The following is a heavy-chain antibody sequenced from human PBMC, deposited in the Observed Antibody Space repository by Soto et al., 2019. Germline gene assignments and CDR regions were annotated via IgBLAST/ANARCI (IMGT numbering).Heavy chain of an antibody. Sequence: SXTLSLTCTVSGGSIRSSSFYWVWIRQPPGKGLEWIGSIYYSGSTYYNPSLKSRVTISVDKSKNQFSLKLSSVTAADTAVYYCARINVEMATVLDYWGQGTLVTVSS. CDR3: ARINVEMATVLDY. CDR2: IYYSGST. J-gene: IGHJ4*02. CDR1: GGSIRSSSFY. V-gene: IGHV4-39*07. D-gene: IGHD4-4*01.